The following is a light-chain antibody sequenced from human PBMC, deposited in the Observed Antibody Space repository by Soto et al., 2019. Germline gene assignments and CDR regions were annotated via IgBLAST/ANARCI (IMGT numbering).Light chain of an antibody. V-gene: IGKV3-20*01. CDR3: QQYGTFPFS. J-gene: IGKJ2*01. Sequence: EIVLTQSPGTLSLSPGESATLSCRANQDVSSSYLAWYQQKPGQAPRLLIYHASDRATGVPDRFSGSGSGTDFALTITRLEPEDFALFYCQQYGTFPFSFGQGTKLEIK. CDR2: HAS. CDR1: QDVSSSY.